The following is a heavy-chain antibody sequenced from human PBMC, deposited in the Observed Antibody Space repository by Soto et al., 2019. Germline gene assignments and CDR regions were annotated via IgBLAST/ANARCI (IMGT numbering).Heavy chain of an antibody. Sequence: QVTLKESGPVLVKPTETLTLTCTVSGFSLSNARMGVSWIRQPPGKALEWLAHIFSNDEKSYSTSLKSRLTISKDTSISLLVLTMTNMDPVETAMYYCARTRKYNLSDWYFDLLGRVTLISVSS. CDR2: IFSNDEK. CDR3: ARTRKYNLSDWYFDL. D-gene: IGHD1-20*01. V-gene: IGHV2-26*01. J-gene: IGHJ2*01. CDR1: GFSLSNARMG.